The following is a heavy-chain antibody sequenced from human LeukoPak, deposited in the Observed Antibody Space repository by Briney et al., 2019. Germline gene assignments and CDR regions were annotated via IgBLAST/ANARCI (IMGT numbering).Heavy chain of an antibody. J-gene: IGHJ4*02. CDR3: AKQLGYCSDGSCYFPY. D-gene: IGHD2-15*01. CDR1: GFTVSSNY. Sequence: GGSLRLSCAASGFTVSSNYMSWVRQAPGKGLEWVSVIYSGGTTYYADSVQGRFTISRDNSKSTLCLQMNSLRAEDTAVYYCAKQLGYCSDGSCYFPYWGQGTLVTVSS. CDR2: IYSGGTT. V-gene: IGHV3-53*01.